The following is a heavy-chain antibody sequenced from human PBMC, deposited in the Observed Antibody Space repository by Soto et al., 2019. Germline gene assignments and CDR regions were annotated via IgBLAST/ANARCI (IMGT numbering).Heavy chain of an antibody. D-gene: IGHD6-13*01. Sequence: PGESLKISCKGSGYSFTSYWIYWVRQMPGKGLEWMGRIDPSDSYTNYSPSFQGHVTISAYKSISTAYLQWSSLKASDTAMYYCARRHSSSSAFDPWGQGTLVTVSS. CDR2: IDPSDSYT. CDR1: GYSFTSYW. J-gene: IGHJ5*02. CDR3: ARRHSSSSAFDP. V-gene: IGHV5-10-1*01.